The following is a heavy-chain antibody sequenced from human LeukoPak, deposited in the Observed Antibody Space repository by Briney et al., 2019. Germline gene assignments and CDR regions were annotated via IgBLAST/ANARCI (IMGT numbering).Heavy chain of an antibody. CDR1: GGSFSGYY. J-gene: IGHJ4*02. V-gene: IGHV4-59*01. D-gene: IGHD3-22*01. Sequence: SETLSLTCAVYGGSFSGYYWSWIRQPPGKGLEWIGYIYHSGSTNYNPSLKSRVTISVDTSKNQFSLKLSSVTAADTAVYYCARGGLITTIDYWGQGTLVTVSS. CDR2: IYHSGST. CDR3: ARGGLITTIDY.